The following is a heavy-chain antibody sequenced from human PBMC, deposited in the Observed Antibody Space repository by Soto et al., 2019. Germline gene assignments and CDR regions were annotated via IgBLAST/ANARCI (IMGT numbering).Heavy chain of an antibody. Sequence: ASVKVSCKASGYTFTSYYMHWVRQAPGQGLEWMGWMNPNSGNTGYAQKFQGRVTMTRNTSISTAYMELSSLRSEDTAVYYCAREAGIAVAGIGYWGQGTLVTAPQ. J-gene: IGHJ4*02. CDR1: GYTFTSYY. CDR3: AREAGIAVAGIGY. CDR2: MNPNSGNT. D-gene: IGHD6-19*01. V-gene: IGHV1-8*02.